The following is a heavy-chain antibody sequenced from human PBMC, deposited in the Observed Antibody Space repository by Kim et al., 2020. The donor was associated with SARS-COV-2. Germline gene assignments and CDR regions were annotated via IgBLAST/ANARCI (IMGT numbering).Heavy chain of an antibody. V-gene: IGHV1-3*01. Sequence: ASVKVSCKTSGYTFRSYALHWVRQAPGQRLEWIGWINAGIGNTEYSQKFQGGVTITRDTSASTIYMEMRSLRFEDTAVYYCARVSGGQGSGNYWLDYWGQGTLVTVSS. D-gene: IGHD3-10*01. CDR1: GYTFRSYA. CDR2: INAGIGNT. J-gene: IGHJ4*02. CDR3: ARVSGGQGSGNYWLDY.